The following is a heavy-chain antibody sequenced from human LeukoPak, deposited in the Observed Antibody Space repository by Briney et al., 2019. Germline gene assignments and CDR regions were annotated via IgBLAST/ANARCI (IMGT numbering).Heavy chain of an antibody. V-gene: IGHV3-21*01. CDR1: GFTFSNAW. J-gene: IGHJ4*02. CDR3: ARVSGGGDCYS. CDR2: ISSSSSYI. Sequence: PGGSLRLSCAASGFTFSNAWMSWVRQAPGKGLEWVSSISSSSSYIYYADSVKGRFTISRDNAKNSLYLQMNSLKAEDTAVYYCARVSGGGDCYSWGQGTLVTVSS. D-gene: IGHD2-21*02.